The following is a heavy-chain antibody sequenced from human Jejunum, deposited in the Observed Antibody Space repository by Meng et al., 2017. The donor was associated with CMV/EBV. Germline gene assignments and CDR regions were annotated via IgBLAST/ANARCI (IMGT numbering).Heavy chain of an antibody. CDR3: AKEDYSNDFDY. CDR2: VSGSGFTT. Sequence: SCAASGFSFSSFALSWVRQAPGKGLEWVSTVSGSGFTTYYADSVKGRFTVSRDNSKNTLFLQMNSLRVDDTAVYYCAKEDYSNDFDYWGQGALVTVSS. J-gene: IGHJ4*02. D-gene: IGHD4-11*01. V-gene: IGHV3-23*01. CDR1: GFSFSSFA.